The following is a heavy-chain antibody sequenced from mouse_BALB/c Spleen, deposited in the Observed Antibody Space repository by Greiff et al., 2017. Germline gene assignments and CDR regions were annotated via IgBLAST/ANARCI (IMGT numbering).Heavy chain of an antibody. CDR1: GFTFSSYT. V-gene: IGHV5-6-4*01. Sequence: EVKLVESGGGLVKPGGSLKLSCAASGFTFSSYTMSWVRQTPEKRLEWVATISSGGSYTYYPDSVTGRFTISRDNAKNTLYLKMSSLKSADTAMYYCTSNYGNYLYWYFDVWGAGTTVTVSS. CDR2: ISSGGSYT. D-gene: IGHD2-1*01. CDR3: TSNYGNYLYWYFDV. J-gene: IGHJ1*01.